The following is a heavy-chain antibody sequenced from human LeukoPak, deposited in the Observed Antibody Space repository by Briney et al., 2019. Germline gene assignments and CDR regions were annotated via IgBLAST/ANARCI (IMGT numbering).Heavy chain of an antibody. J-gene: IGHJ6*02. CDR3: AKDMGWNSYYYAMDV. CDR1: GFTVSRNY. CDR2: IYSGGST. V-gene: IGHV3-53*01. D-gene: IGHD1-26*01. Sequence: GGSLRLSCAVSGFTVSRNYMSWVRQAPRKGLEWVSVIYSGGSTDYADSVKGRFTISRDNSKNTLYLQMNSLRAEDTAVYYCAKDMGWNSYYYAMDVWGQATTVTVSS.